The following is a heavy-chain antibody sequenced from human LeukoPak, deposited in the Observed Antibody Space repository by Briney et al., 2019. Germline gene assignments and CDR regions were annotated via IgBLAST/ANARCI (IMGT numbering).Heavy chain of an antibody. CDR2: ISSSSSYI. J-gene: IGHJ4*02. CDR3: ARDPDSDYFFDY. V-gene: IGHV3-21*01. Sequence: GGSLRLSCAASGFTFSSYSMNWVRQAPGKGLEWVSSISSSSSYIYYADSVKGRFTISRGNAKNSLYLQMNSLRAEDTAVYYCARDPDSDYFFDYWGQGTLVTVSS. CDR1: GFTFSSYS. D-gene: IGHD4-11*01.